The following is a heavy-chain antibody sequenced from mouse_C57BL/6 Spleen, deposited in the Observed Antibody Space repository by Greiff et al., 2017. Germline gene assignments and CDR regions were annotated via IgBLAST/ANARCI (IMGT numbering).Heavy chain of an antibody. CDR2: IWRGGST. D-gene: IGHD2-10*02. Sequence: QVQLQQSGPGLVQPSQSLSITCTVSGFSLTSYGVHWVRQSPGKGLEWLGVIWRGGSTDYNAAFMSRLSITKDNSKSQVFFKMNSLQADDTAIYYCAKNLGYGNWYFDVWGTGTTVTVSS. CDR3: AKNLGYGNWYFDV. J-gene: IGHJ1*03. CDR1: GFSLTSYG. V-gene: IGHV2-5*01.